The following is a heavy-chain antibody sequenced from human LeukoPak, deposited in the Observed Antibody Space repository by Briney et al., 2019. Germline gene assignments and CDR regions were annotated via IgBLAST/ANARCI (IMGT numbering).Heavy chain of an antibody. CDR2: INPNSGGT. V-gene: IGHV1-2*02. J-gene: IGHJ3*02. D-gene: IGHD5-18*01. CDR1: GYTFTGYY. CDR3: ARDRGYSCGFDAFDI. Sequence: ASVKVSCKASGYTFTGYYMHWVRQAPGQGLEWMGWINPNSGGTNYAQKFQGRVTMTTDTSTSTAYMELRSLRSDDTAVYYCARDRGYSCGFDAFDIWGQGTMVTVSS.